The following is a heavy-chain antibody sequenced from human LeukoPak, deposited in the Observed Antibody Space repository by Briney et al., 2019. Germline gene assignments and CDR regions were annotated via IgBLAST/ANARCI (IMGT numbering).Heavy chain of an antibody. CDR2: ISSSSSYI. D-gene: IGHD2-2*01. J-gene: IGHJ6*02. V-gene: IGHV3-21*01. CDR3: AREFIVVVPTYGMDV. Sequence: GGSLRLSCAASGFTFSSYSMNWVRQAPGKGLEWVSSISSSSSYIYYADSVKGRFTISRDNAKNSLYLQMNSLRAQDTAVYYCAREFIVVVPTYGMDVWGQGTTVTVSS. CDR1: GFTFSSYS.